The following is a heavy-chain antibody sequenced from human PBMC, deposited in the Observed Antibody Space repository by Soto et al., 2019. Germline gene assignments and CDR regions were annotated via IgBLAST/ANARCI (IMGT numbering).Heavy chain of an antibody. V-gene: IGHV4-59*08. CDR1: GGSISTYY. Sequence: QVQLQESGPGLVKPSETLSLTCTVSGGSISTYYWNWIRQPPGKGLEWIGYIYYSGSTNYNPSLKSRVTMSVDTPKNQFSLKLSSVTAADTAVYYCARLRYYDNSGYYPYYFDYWGQGTLVTVSS. J-gene: IGHJ4*02. CDR2: IYYSGST. CDR3: ARLRYYDNSGYYPYYFDY. D-gene: IGHD3-22*01.